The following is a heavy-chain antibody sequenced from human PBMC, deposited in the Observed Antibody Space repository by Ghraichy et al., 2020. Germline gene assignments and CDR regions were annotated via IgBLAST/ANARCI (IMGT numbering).Heavy chain of an antibody. CDR1: GYTFTSYD. CDR3: ARGDFWSGYYGWFDP. D-gene: IGHD3-3*01. J-gene: IGHJ5*02. CDR2: MNPNSGNT. V-gene: IGHV1-8*01. Sequence: ASVKVSCKASGYTFTSYDINWVRQATGQGLEWMGWMNPNSGNTGYAQKFQGRVTMTRNTSISTAYMVLSSLRSEDTAVYYCARGDFWSGYYGWFDPWGQGTLVTVSS.